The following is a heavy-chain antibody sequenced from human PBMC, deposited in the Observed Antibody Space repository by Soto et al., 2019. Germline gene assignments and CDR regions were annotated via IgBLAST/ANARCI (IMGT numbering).Heavy chain of an antibody. V-gene: IGHV3-30-3*01. Sequence: QVQLVESGGGVVQPGRSLRLSCAASGFTFSSYAMHWVRQAPGKGLEWVAVISYDGSNKYYADSLKGRFTISRDNSKNTLYLQMNSLRAEDTAVYYCARSKGEYYDFWSGGMDVWGQGTTVTVSS. CDR1: GFTFSSYA. D-gene: IGHD3-3*01. CDR2: ISYDGSNK. CDR3: ARSKGEYYDFWSGGMDV. J-gene: IGHJ6*02.